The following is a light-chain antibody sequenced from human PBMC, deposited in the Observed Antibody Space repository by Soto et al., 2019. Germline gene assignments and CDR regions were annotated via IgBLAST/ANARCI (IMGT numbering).Light chain of an antibody. CDR3: KKYNSAPWA. Sequence: TQMTQSPYSLSASVGDRVTITCRAIQVVGNDLAWYQQKVGKLPNILIYAASTLQSGVPPRFKGSGSGTEFTLTISSLQPEDVATYYGKKYNSAPWACGQGPKVEIK. CDR1: QVVGND. V-gene: IGKV1-27*01. CDR2: AAS. J-gene: IGKJ1*01.